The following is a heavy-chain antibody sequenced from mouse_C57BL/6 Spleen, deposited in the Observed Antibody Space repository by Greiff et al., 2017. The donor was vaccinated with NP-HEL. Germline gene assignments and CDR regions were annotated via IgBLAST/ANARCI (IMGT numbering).Heavy chain of an antibody. CDR3: APYGSWFAY. D-gene: IGHD1-1*01. Sequence: VQLQQSGPELVKPGASVKISCKASGYTFTDYYMNWVKQSHGKSLEWIGDINPNNGGTSYNQKFKGKATLTVDKSSSTAYMELRSLTSEDSAVYYCAPYGSWFAYWGQGTLVTVSA. CDR1: GYTFTDYY. J-gene: IGHJ3*01. CDR2: INPNNGGT. V-gene: IGHV1-26*01.